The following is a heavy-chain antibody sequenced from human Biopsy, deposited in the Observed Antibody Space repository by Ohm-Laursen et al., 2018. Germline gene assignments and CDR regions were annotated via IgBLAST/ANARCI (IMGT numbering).Heavy chain of an antibody. D-gene: IGHD5-18*01. CDR2: IFYDGRNT. V-gene: IGHV3-30*02. J-gene: IGHJ6*02. CDR1: GFTFNNYG. CDR3: AKDRYNYTPIGGFSMDV. Sequence: GSLRLSCTAAGFTFNNYGMQRVRQAPGKGLEWVAFIFYDGRNTYYADTVKGRFTIARDNSRDTLYLQMSSLRAEDTAVYYCAKDRYNYTPIGGFSMDVWGQGTTVTVSS.